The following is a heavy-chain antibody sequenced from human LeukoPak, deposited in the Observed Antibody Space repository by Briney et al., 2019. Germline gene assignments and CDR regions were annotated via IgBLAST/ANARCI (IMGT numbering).Heavy chain of an antibody. CDR3: ARGPGYEGYNNYLFDY. V-gene: IGHV4-34*01. CDR1: GGSFSGYY. J-gene: IGHJ4*02. D-gene: IGHD4-11*01. Sequence: SETLSLTCAVYGGSFSGYYWSWIRQPPGKGLEWIGEINHSGSTNYNPSLKSRVTISVDTSKNQLSLKLSSVTAADTAVYYCARGPGYEGYNNYLFDYWGQGTLVTVSS. CDR2: INHSGST.